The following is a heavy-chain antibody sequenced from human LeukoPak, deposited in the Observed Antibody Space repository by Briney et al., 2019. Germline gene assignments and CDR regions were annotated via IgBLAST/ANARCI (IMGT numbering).Heavy chain of an antibody. Sequence: GGSLRLSCAASGFTFSNYGMHWVRQAPGKGLEWVAVISNDETFKFYADSVKGRFSISRDNSKNPVYLQMNSLRGGDLSLFYSAPSLYCTGPIWPTGDGFDIWGQGKMVSVSS. D-gene: IGHD2-8*02. CDR2: ISNDETFK. CDR1: GFTFSNYG. V-gene: IGHV3-30*03. CDR3: APSLYCTGPIWPTGDGFDI. J-gene: IGHJ3*02.